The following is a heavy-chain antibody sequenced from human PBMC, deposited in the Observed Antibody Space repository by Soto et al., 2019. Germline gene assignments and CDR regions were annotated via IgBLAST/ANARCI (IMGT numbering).Heavy chain of an antibody. D-gene: IGHD1-26*01. CDR3: AAPLVGALDAFDI. J-gene: IGHJ3*02. Sequence: SVKVSCKASGFTFTSSAAQWVRQARGQRLEWIGWIVVGSGNTNYAQKFQERVTITRDMSTSTAYMELSSLRSEDTAVYYCAAPLVGALDAFDIWGQGTMVTVSS. CDR2: IVVGSGNT. V-gene: IGHV1-58*01. CDR1: GFTFTSSA.